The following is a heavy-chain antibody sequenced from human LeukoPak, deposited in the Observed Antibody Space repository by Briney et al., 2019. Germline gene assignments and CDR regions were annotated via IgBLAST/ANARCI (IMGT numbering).Heavy chain of an antibody. CDR3: ARGGSIAARPIDY. CDR2: ISSNGGST. V-gene: IGHV3-64*01. D-gene: IGHD6-6*01. J-gene: IGHJ4*02. Sequence: GGSLRLSCAASGFTFSSYAMHWVRQAPGKGLEYVSAISSNGGSTYYANSVKGRFTISRDNSKNTLFLQMGSLRAEDMAVYYCARGGSIAARPIDYWGQGTLVTISS. CDR1: GFTFSSYA.